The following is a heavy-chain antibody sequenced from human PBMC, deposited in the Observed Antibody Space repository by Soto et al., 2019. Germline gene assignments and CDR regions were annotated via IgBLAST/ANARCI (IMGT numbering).Heavy chain of an antibody. J-gene: IGHJ6*02. CDR3: AREVIKDCISTSCYYYGMDV. CDR2: IYYSGST. V-gene: IGHV4-30-4*01. Sequence: PSETLSLTCTVSGGSISSGDYYWSWIRQPPGKGLEWIGYIYYSGSTYYNPSLKSRVTISVDTSKNQFSLKLSSVTAADTAVYYCAREVIKDCISTSCYYYGMDVWGQGTTVTVSS. CDR1: GGSISSGDYY. D-gene: IGHD2-2*01.